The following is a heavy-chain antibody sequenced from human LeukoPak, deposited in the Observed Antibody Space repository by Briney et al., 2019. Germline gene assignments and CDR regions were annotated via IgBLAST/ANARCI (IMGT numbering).Heavy chain of an antibody. CDR1: GGSISSYY. J-gene: IGHJ4*02. Sequence: SETLSLTCTVSGGSISSYYWGWIRQPPGKGLEWIGSIYYSGSTYYNPSLKSRVTISVDTSKNQFSLKLSSVTAADTAVYYCARPGTIAVAGTGGVGFDYWGQGTLVTVSS. D-gene: IGHD6-19*01. V-gene: IGHV4-39*01. CDR2: IYYSGST. CDR3: ARPGTIAVAGTGGVGFDY.